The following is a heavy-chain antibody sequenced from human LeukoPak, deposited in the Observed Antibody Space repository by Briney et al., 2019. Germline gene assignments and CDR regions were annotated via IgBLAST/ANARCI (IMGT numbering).Heavy chain of an antibody. CDR1: GFTFSSYS. D-gene: IGHD5-24*01. Sequence: GGSLRLSCAASGFTFSSYSTNWVRQAPGKGLEWVSYISSSSSTIYYADSVKGRFTISRDNAKNSLYLQMNSLRAEDTAVYYCAKDHGMATIPYYFDYWGQGTLVTVSS. CDR3: AKDHGMATIPYYFDY. V-gene: IGHV3-48*01. CDR2: ISSSSSTI. J-gene: IGHJ4*02.